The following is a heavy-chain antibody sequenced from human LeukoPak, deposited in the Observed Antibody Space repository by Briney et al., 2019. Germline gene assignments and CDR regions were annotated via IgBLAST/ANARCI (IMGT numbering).Heavy chain of an antibody. D-gene: IGHD2-21*02. CDR1: GGSISSISYY. CDR2: IYYSGST. V-gene: IGHV4-39*01. Sequence: SETLSLTCTVSGGSISSISYYWGWIRQPPGKGLEWIGSIYYSGSTYYNPSLKSRVTISVDTSKNQFSLKLSSVTAADTAVYYCARLRVVVVTANYYFDYWGQGTLVTVSS. CDR3: ARLRVVVVTANYYFDY. J-gene: IGHJ4*02.